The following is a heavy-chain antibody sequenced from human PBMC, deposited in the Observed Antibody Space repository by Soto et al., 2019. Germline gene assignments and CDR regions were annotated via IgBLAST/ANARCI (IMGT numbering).Heavy chain of an antibody. D-gene: IGHD2-2*01. J-gene: IGHJ5*02. CDR1: GYTCTSYD. CDR2: MNPNSGNT. CDR3: ARGAIVVVPAATNWFDP. Sequence: QVQLVQSGAEVKKPGASVKVSCKASGYTCTSYDINWVRQATGQGLEWMGWMNPNSGNTGYAQKFQSRVTMTTKPSTSTAYMELSSLRSEDTAVYYCARGAIVVVPAATNWFDPRGQGTLVTVSS. V-gene: IGHV1-8*01.